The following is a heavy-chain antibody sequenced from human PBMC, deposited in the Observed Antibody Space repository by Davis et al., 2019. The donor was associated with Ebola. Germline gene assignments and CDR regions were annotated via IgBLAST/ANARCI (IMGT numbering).Heavy chain of an antibody. CDR2: IYYSGST. J-gene: IGHJ6*03. D-gene: IGHD2-2*01. V-gene: IGHV4-61*08. CDR1: GGSISSGDYY. CDR3: ARSVVVPAARVWGDYYYYMDV. Sequence: PSETLSLTCTVSGGSISSGDYYWSWIRQPPGKGLEWIGYIYYSGSTNYNPSLKSRVTISVDTSKNQFSLKLSSVTAADTAVYYCARSVVVPAARVWGDYYYYMDVWGKGTTVTVSS.